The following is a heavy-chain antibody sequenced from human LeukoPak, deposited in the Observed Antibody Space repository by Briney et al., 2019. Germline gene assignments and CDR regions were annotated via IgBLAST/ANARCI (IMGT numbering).Heavy chain of an antibody. CDR1: GNTFTNYD. V-gene: IGHV1-8*01. CDR3: ARCTGGDCGGAFDI. CDR2: MNPNTGNA. Sequence: ASVKLSCKTSGNTFTNYDINWLRQATGQGIEWMGWMNPNTGNADSAQKFQGRVTITRNISISTAYMELSSLRFEDTAVYYCARCTGGDCGGAFDIWGQGTMVTVSS. J-gene: IGHJ3*02. D-gene: IGHD2-21*02.